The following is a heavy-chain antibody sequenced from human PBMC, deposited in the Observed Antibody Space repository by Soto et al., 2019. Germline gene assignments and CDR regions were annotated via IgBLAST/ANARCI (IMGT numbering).Heavy chain of an antibody. CDR1: AYTFTSYD. J-gene: IGHJ5*02. D-gene: IGHD3-3*01. CDR3: ARESRRYDFWSGYYRANNWFDP. CDR2: MNPNSGNT. Sequence: ASVKVSCKASAYTFTSYDINWVRQATGQGLEWMGWMNPNSGNTGYAQKLQGRVTMTTDTSTSTAYMELRSLRSDDTAVYYCARESRRYDFWSGYYRANNWFDPWGQGTLVTVSS. V-gene: IGHV1-8*01.